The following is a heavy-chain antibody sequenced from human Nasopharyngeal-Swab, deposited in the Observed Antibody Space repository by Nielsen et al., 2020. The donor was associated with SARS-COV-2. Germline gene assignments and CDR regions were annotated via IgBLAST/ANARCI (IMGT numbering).Heavy chain of an antibody. J-gene: IGHJ4*02. CDR1: GFTFSSYG. V-gene: IGHV3-33*01. CDR3: ARDWLGGEPKYGDWYYFDY. Sequence: GESLKISCAASGFTFSSYGMHWVRQAPGKGLEWVAVIWYDGSNKYYADSVKGRFTISRDNSKNTLYLQMNSLRAEDTAVYYCARDWLGGEPKYGDWYYFDYWGQGTLVTVSS. CDR2: IWYDGSNK. D-gene: IGHD4-17*01.